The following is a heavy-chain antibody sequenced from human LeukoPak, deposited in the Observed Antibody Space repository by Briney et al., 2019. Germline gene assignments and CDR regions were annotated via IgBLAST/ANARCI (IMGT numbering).Heavy chain of an antibody. CDR3: ARASMYSGSYYGMDV. V-gene: IGHV4-59*01. CDR2: IYYSGST. D-gene: IGHD1-26*01. Sequence: SETLSLTCTVSGGSISSYYWSWIRQPPGKGLEWLGYIYYSGSTNYNPSLKSRVTISVDTSKNQFSLKLSSVTAADTAVYYCARASMYSGSYYGMDVWGQGTTVTVSS. CDR1: GGSISSYY. J-gene: IGHJ6*02.